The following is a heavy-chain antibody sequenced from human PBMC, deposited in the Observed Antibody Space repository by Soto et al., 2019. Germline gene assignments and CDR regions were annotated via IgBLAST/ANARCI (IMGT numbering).Heavy chain of an antibody. CDR1: GGTFSSYA. CDR2: IIPIFGTA. V-gene: IGHV1-69*13. J-gene: IGHJ6*02. CDR3: ARYYYDSSGWGSGMDV. D-gene: IGHD3-22*01. Sequence: ASVKVSCKASGGTFSSYAISWVRQAPGQGLEWMGGIIPIFGTANYAQKFQGRVTITADESTSTAYMELSSLRSEDTAVYYCARYYYDSSGWGSGMDVWGQGTTVTVSS.